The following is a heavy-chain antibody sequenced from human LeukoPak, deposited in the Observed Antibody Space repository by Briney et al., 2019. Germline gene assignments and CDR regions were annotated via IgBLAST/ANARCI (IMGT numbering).Heavy chain of an antibody. CDR1: GYSFTSYW. CDR3: ARPRRSGGDYFDY. D-gene: IGHD1-26*01. V-gene: IGHV5-51*01. CDR2: IYPGDSDT. J-gene: IGHJ4*02. Sequence: GESLKISCKGSGYSFTSYWIGWVRQMPGKGLEWMGIIYPGDSDTRYSPSFQGQVTISADKSISTAYLRWSSLKASDTAMYYCARPRRSGGDYFDYWGQGTLVTVSS.